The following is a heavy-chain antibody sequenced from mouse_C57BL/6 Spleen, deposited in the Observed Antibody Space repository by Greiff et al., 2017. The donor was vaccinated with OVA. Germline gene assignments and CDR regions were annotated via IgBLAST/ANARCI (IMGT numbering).Heavy chain of an antibody. J-gene: IGHJ4*01. CDR3: ARVTTIVANAMDY. CDR2: IYPRSGNT. CDR1: GYTFTSYG. Sequence: VQLQQSGAELARPGASVKLSCKASGYTFTSYGISWVKQRTGQGLEWIGEIYPRSGNTYYNEKFKGKATLTADKSASTAYMELRSLTAEDSAVYFCARVTTIVANAMDYWGQGTSVTVSS. D-gene: IGHD1-1*01. V-gene: IGHV1-81*01.